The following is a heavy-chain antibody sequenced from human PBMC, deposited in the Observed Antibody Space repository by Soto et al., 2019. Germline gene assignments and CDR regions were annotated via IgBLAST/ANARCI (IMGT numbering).Heavy chain of an antibody. J-gene: IGHJ3*02. CDR2: ISSSGSTI. Sequence: GGSLRLSCAASGFTFSDYYMSWIRQAPGKGLEWVSYISSSGSTIYYADSVKGRFTISRDNAKNSLYLQMNSLRAEDTAVYYCARENLAGYSSGWSIPKDAFDIWGQGTMVTVPS. V-gene: IGHV3-11*01. CDR3: ARENLAGYSSGWSIPKDAFDI. CDR1: GFTFSDYY. D-gene: IGHD6-19*01.